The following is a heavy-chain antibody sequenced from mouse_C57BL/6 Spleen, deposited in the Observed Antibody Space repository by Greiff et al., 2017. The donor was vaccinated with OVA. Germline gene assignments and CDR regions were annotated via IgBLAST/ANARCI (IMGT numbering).Heavy chain of an antibody. D-gene: IGHD2-3*01. Sequence: QVHVKQSGAELVRPGASVTLSCKASGYTFTDYEMHWVKQTPVHGLEWIGAIDPETGGTAYNQKFKGKAILTADKSSSTAYMELRSLTSEDSAVYYCTRTDDGYYDYAMDYWGQGTSVTVSS. CDR1: GYTFTDYE. J-gene: IGHJ4*01. CDR2: IDPETGGT. V-gene: IGHV1-15*01. CDR3: TRTDDGYYDYAMDY.